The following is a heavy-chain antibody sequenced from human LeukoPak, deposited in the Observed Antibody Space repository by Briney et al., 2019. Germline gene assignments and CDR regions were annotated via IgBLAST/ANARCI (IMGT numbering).Heavy chain of an antibody. V-gene: IGHV5-51*01. CDR1: GYSFTSYW. D-gene: IGHD3-22*01. Sequence: GESLKISCKGSGYSFTSYWIGWVRQMPGKGLEWMGIIYPGDPDTRYSPSFQGQVTISADKSISTAYLQWSSLKASDTAMYYCARPHYDSSGYFDYWGQGTLVTVSS. J-gene: IGHJ4*02. CDR2: IYPGDPDT. CDR3: ARPHYDSSGYFDY.